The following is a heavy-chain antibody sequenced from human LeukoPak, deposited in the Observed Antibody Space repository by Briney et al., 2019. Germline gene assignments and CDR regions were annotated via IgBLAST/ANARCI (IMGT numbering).Heavy chain of an antibody. Sequence: GGALRPSCAASGFTFSCYAMHWVPQAPGKGLEWVAVDGSNKYYADSVKGRFTISRDNSKNTLFLQMNSLRAEDTAVYYCAKDLRTSGYYPYYFDYWGQGTLVTASS. J-gene: IGHJ4*02. CDR3: AKDLRTSGYYPYYFDY. V-gene: IGHV3-30*18. CDR1: GFTFSCYA. D-gene: IGHD3-22*01. CDR2: DGSNK.